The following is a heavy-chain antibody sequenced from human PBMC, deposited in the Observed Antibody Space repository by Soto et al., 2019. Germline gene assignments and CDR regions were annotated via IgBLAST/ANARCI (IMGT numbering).Heavy chain of an antibody. CDR3: ARGGSYCSSTSCYGRYNWFDP. CDR1: GGSISSGGYS. J-gene: IGHJ5*02. V-gene: IGHV4-30-2*01. D-gene: IGHD2-2*01. CDR2: IYHSGST. Sequence: TSETLSLTCAVSGGSISSGGYSWSWIRQPPGKGLEGIGYIYHSGSTYYNPSLKSRVTISVDRSKNQFSLKLSSVTAADTAVYYCARGGSYCSSTSCYGRYNWFDPWGQGTLVTVSS.